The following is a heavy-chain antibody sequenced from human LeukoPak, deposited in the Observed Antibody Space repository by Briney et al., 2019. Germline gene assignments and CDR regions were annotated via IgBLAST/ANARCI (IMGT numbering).Heavy chain of an antibody. D-gene: IGHD6-13*01. CDR3: ARQRAAAGTVLFDY. J-gene: IGHJ4*02. V-gene: IGHV4-39*01. CDR2: IYYSGST. CDR1: GGSISSSSYY. Sequence: SETLSLTCTVSGGSISSSSYYWGWIRQPPGKGLEWIGSIYYSGSTYHNPSLKSRVTISVDTSKNQFSLKLSSVTAADTAVYYCARQRAAAGTVLFDYWGQGTLVTVSS.